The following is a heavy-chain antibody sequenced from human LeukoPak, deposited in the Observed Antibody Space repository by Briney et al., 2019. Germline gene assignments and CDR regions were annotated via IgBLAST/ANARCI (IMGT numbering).Heavy chain of an antibody. Sequence: GGSLRLSCAASGFTFSGSAMHWVRQASGKGLEWVGRIRSKTHTYATAYAASVKGRFTISRDDSKNTAYLQMNSLKTEDTAVYYCTRHGGRDYYDSSEDAFDIWGQGTMVAVSS. D-gene: IGHD3-22*01. J-gene: IGHJ3*02. CDR2: IRSKTHTYAT. CDR3: TRHGGRDYYDSSEDAFDI. CDR1: GFTFSGSA. V-gene: IGHV3-73*01.